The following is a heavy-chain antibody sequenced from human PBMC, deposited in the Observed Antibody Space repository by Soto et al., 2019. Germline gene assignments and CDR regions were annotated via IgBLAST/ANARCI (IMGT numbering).Heavy chain of an antibody. CDR2: ISSSSSYI. CDR1: GFTFSSYS. J-gene: IGHJ4*02. V-gene: IGHV3-21*04. CDR3: AKEGQLRGVVPTSVDY. Sequence: GGSLRLSCAASGFTFSSYSMNWVRQAPGKGLEWVSSISSSSSYIYYADSVKGRFTISRDNAKNSLYLQMNSLRAEDTAVYYCAKEGQLRGVVPTSVDYWGQGTLVTVSS. D-gene: IGHD3-10*01.